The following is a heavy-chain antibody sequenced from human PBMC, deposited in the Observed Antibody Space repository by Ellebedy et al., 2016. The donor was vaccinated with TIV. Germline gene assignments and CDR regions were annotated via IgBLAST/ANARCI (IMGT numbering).Heavy chain of an antibody. CDR3: TTGYGGNTNDY. J-gene: IGHJ4*02. Sequence: PGGSLRLSCAASGFTFSNAWMSWVRQAPGKGLQWVARINSKTDGGTTDYAAPVKSSFTVSRDDSKNTLYLQMKSLKTEDTALYYCTTGYGGNTNDYWGQGTLVTVSS. CDR2: INSKTDGGTT. CDR1: GFTFSNAW. V-gene: IGHV3-15*01. D-gene: IGHD4-23*01.